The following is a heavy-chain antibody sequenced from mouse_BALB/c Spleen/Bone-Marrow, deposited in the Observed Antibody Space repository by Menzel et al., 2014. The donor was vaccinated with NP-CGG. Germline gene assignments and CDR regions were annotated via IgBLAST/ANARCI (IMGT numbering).Heavy chain of an antibody. CDR3: ARTFQPRRAMDY. D-gene: IGHD6-1*01. Sequence: QVQLQQSGPELVRPGASVKMSCKASDYTFTSYWMHWVKQRPGQGLEWIGMIDPSNSETRLNQKFKDKATSNVDKSPNTAYMHLSSLTSEDSAVYYCARTFQPRRAMDYWGQGSSVTVSS. CDR2: IDPSNSET. CDR1: DYTFTSYW. V-gene: IGHV1-74*01. J-gene: IGHJ4*01.